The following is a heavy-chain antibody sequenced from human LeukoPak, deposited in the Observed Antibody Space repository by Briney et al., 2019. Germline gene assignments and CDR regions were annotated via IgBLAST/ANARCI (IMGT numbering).Heavy chain of an antibody. CDR1: GFTFSTYG. CDR3: ARPGLYCSGGSCYPFEN. Sequence: GGSLRLSCVASGFTFSTYGMSWVRQAPGKGLEWVSAISGSGGSTYYVDSVQGRFTISRDNAKNSLYLQMNSLRVEDTAIYYCARPGLYCSGGSCYPFENWGQGNLVTVSS. V-gene: IGHV3-23*01. CDR2: ISGSGGST. D-gene: IGHD2-15*01. J-gene: IGHJ4*02.